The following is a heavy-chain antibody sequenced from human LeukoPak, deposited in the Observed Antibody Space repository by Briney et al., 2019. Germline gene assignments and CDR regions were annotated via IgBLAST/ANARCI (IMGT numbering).Heavy chain of an antibody. CDR2: ISWNSGSI. V-gene: IGHV3-9*01. D-gene: IGHD3-22*01. J-gene: IGHJ4*02. CDR3: AKGRSGYYYVFDY. CDR1: GFTFDDYA. Sequence: PGGSLRLSCAASGFTFDDYAMHWVRHAPGKGLEWVSGISWNSGSIGYADSVKGRFTISRDNAKNSLYLQMNSLRAEDTALYYCAKGRSGYYYVFDYWGQGTLVTVSS.